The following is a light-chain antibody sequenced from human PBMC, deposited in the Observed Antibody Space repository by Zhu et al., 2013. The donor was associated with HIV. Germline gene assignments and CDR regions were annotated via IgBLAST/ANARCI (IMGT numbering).Light chain of an antibody. J-gene: IGLJ2*01. CDR3: AAWDDSLNGRV. V-gene: IGLV1-40*01. Sequence: QSVLTQPPSVSGAPGQRVTISCTGSSSNIGAGYDVHWYQQLPGTAPKLLIYGNSNRPSGVPDRFSGSKSGTSASLAITGLQAEDEADYYCAAWDDSLNGRVFGGGTKADRP. CDR2: GNS. CDR1: SSNIGAGYD.